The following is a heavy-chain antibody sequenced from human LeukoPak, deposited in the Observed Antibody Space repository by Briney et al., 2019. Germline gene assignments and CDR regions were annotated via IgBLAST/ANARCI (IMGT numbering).Heavy chain of an antibody. V-gene: IGHV3-30*03. CDR3: ARDRAGNYYAEARFDP. CDR2: ISYDGSNK. J-gene: IGHJ5*02. D-gene: IGHD3-10*01. CDR1: GFTFSSYG. Sequence: QPGRSLRLSCAASGFTFSSYGMPWVRQAPGKGLEWVAVISYDGSNKYYADSVKGRFTISRDNSKSTLYLQMNSLRAEDTAVYYCARDRAGNYYAEARFDPWGQGTLVTVSS.